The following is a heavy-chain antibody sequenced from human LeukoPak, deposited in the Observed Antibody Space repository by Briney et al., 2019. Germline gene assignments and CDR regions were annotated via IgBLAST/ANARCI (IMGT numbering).Heavy chain of an antibody. CDR1: GFPFNNAW. J-gene: IGHJ4*02. Sequence: GGSLRLSCVASGFPFNNAWMDWVRQAPGKGLVWVSRIKGDGSTITYADSVKGRFTISRDNAKNTLYLQMNSLRAEDTAVYYCTRVRGDYGGNSDYWGQGTLVAVSS. CDR2: IKGDGSTI. V-gene: IGHV3-74*01. CDR3: TRVRGDYGGNSDY. D-gene: IGHD4-23*01.